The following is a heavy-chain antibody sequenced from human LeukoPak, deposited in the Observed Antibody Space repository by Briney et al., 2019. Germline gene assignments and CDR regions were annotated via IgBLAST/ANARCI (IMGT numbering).Heavy chain of an antibody. Sequence: PSQTLSLTCTVSGGSFSSGDYSWNWIRQPAGQGLEWIGRLFSSGTTNYSPSLKSRVTISVDTSKNQFSLKLSSVTAADTAVYYCARGKRGGYYYYFDYWGQGTLVTVSS. D-gene: IGHD3-22*01. CDR2: LFSSGTT. CDR3: ARGKRGGYYYYFDY. J-gene: IGHJ4*02. V-gene: IGHV4-61*02. CDR1: GGSFSSGDYS.